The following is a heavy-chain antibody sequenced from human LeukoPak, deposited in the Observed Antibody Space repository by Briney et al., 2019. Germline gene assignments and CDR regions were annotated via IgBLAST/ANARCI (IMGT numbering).Heavy chain of an antibody. Sequence: SETLSLTCTVSGGSISSSSYYWGWIRQPPGKGLEWIGSIYYSGSTYYNPSLKSRVTISVDTSKNQFSLKLSSVTAADTAVYYCARSGYSSSWGIDYWGQGTLVTVSS. CDR2: IYYSGST. V-gene: IGHV4-39*01. J-gene: IGHJ4*02. CDR3: ARSGYSSSWGIDY. CDR1: GGSISSSSYY. D-gene: IGHD6-13*01.